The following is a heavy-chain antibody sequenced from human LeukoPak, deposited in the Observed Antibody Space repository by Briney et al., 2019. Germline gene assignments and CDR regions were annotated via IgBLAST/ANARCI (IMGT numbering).Heavy chain of an antibody. J-gene: IGHJ4*02. CDR2: INHSGST. CDR3: ARHRSYNNGWYLDY. CDR1: GGSFSGYY. V-gene: IGHV4-34*01. D-gene: IGHD6-19*01. Sequence: SETLSLTCAVYGGSFSGYYWSWIRQPPGKGLEWIGEINHSGSTNYNPSLKSRVTISVDTSKNQFSLRLSSVTAADTAVYYCARHRSYNNGWYLDYWGQGTLVTVSS.